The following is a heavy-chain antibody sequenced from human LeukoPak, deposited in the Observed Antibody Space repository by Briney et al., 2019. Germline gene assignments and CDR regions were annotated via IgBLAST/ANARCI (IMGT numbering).Heavy chain of an antibody. Sequence: PGGSLRLSCAVSGFTFNTYGIHWVRQTPGKGLEWVALISYDGTKKWYADSVKGRFTISRDNSKNTLFLQMDSLRAEDTAAYYCARDLGQYYDTSDNWFDPWGQGTLVTVSS. V-gene: IGHV3-30*03. CDR3: ARDLGQYYDTSDNWFDP. D-gene: IGHD3-22*01. J-gene: IGHJ5*02. CDR2: ISYDGTKK. CDR1: GFTFNTYG.